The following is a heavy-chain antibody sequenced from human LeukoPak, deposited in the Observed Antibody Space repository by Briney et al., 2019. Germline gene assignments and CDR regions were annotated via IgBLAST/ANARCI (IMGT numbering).Heavy chain of an antibody. CDR1: GFTLGDYA. Sequence: GGSLRLSCTASGFTLGDYAMSWVRQAPGKGLEWVGFIRSKAYGGTTEYAASVKGRFTISRDDSKSIAYLQMNSLKTEDTAVYYCTIHYDYVWGSYPSDYWGQGTLVTVSS. V-gene: IGHV3-49*04. CDR2: IRSKAYGGTT. D-gene: IGHD3-16*02. J-gene: IGHJ4*02. CDR3: TIHYDYVWGSYPSDY.